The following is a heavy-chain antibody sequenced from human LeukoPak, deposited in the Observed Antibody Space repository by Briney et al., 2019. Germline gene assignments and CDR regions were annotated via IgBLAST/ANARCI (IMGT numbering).Heavy chain of an antibody. Sequence: KSSETLSLTCTVSGGSISSYYWSWIRQPPGKGLEWIGYIYYSGSTNYNPSLKSRVTISVDTSKNQFSLKLSSVTAADTAVYYCARHRRTPKNWFDPWGQGTLVTVSS. J-gene: IGHJ5*02. CDR2: IYYSGST. CDR1: GGSISSYY. CDR3: ARHRRTPKNWFDP. V-gene: IGHV4-59*08.